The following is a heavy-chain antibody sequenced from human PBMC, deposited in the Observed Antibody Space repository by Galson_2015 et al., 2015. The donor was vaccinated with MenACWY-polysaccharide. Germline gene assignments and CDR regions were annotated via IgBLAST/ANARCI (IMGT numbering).Heavy chain of an antibody. CDR1: GSSISSGYY. CDR2: IYHSGST. D-gene: IGHD3-22*01. J-gene: IGHJ4*02. V-gene: IGHV4-38-2*02. CDR3: AGDYYDSSGPGGDY. Sequence: ATLSLTCAVSGSSISSGYYWGWIRQPPGQGLEWIGSIYHSGSTYYNPSLKSRVTISVDSSKNQFSLMLSSVTAADTAVYCCAGDYYDSSGPGGDYWGQGTLVTVSS.